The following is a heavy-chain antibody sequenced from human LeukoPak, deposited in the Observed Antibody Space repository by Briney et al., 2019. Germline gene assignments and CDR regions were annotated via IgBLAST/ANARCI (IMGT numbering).Heavy chain of an antibody. J-gene: IGHJ4*02. V-gene: IGHV5-51*01. D-gene: IGHD3-22*01. CDR1: GYIYTTYW. CDR2: IYPGDSDA. Sequence: GESLKISCKSFGYIYTTYWIGWVRQMPGKGLEWMGIIYPGDSDARYSPSFQGQVTMSVDKSVDTAYLQWSSLKASDTAMYYCARGDDSSGHKLDYWGQGTLVTVSS. CDR3: ARGDDSSGHKLDY.